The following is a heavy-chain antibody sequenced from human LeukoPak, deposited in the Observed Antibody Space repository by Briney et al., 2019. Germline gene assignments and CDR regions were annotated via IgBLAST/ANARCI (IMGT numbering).Heavy chain of an antibody. Sequence: RGSLRLSCAASGFTFSGSAMHWVRQASGKGLEWVGRIRSKANSYATAYAASVKCRFTISRDDSKNTAYLQMNSLKTEDTAVYYCTRHVSAAMANWGQGSLVTVSS. D-gene: IGHD6-25*01. CDR3: TRHVSAAMAN. V-gene: IGHV3-73*01. J-gene: IGHJ4*02. CDR1: GFTFSGSA. CDR2: IRSKANSYAT.